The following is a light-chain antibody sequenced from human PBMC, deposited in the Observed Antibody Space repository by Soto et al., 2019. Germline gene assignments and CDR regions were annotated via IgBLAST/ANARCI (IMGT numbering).Light chain of an antibody. CDR1: QVIKND. Sequence: AIQMTQSPSSLSASVGERVTITCRASQVIKNDLSWYQQRPGRDPKLLIYVASNLQSGVPSRFSGSGSGTEFTLTISSLQPDDFATYYCQQFNNYITFGQGTRLEIK. V-gene: IGKV1-6*01. CDR3: QQFNNYIT. CDR2: VAS. J-gene: IGKJ5*01.